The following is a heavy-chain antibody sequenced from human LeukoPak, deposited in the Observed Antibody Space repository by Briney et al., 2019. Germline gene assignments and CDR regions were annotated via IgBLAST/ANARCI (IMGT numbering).Heavy chain of an antibody. V-gene: IGHV3-7*01. CDR3: ARDLGYCSGGSCPTFDP. D-gene: IGHD2-15*01. CDR2: IKQDGSEK. Sequence: GGSLRLSCAASGFTFSSYAMSWVRQAPGKGLEWVANIKQDGSEKYYVDSVKGRFTISRDNAKNSLYLQMNSLRAEDTAVYYCARDLGYCSGGSCPTFDPWGQGTLVTVSS. CDR1: GFTFSSYA. J-gene: IGHJ5*02.